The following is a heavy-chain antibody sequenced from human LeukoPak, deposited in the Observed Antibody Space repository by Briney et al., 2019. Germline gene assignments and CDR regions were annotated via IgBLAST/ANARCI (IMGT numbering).Heavy chain of an antibody. J-gene: IGHJ3*02. D-gene: IGHD1-1*01. CDR1: GGSFSGYY. Sequence: SETLSLTCAVYGGSFSGYYWSWIRQPPRKGLEWIGEINHSGSTNYNPSLKSRVTISVDTYKNQFSLKLSSVTAADTAVYYCARNPLVRRRAFDIWGQGTMVTVSS. CDR2: INHSGST. V-gene: IGHV4-34*01. CDR3: ARNPLVRRRAFDI.